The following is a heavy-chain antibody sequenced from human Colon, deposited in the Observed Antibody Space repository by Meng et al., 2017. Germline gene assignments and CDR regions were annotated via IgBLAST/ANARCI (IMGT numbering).Heavy chain of an antibody. D-gene: IGHD2-21*02. CDR3: ARVNGDFDEAWFDP. CDR2: IYYTGNT. CDR1: GRSVSSGDYY. J-gene: IGHJ5*02. V-gene: IGHV4-61*08. Sequence: QVQLQAVGPGLVRPSETLSPACTVPGRSVSSGDYYWSWIRQPPGKGLEWLGYIYYTGNTNYNPSLKNRVTISLDTSNNQFSLKLTSMTAADAAIYYCARVNGDFDEAWFDPWGQGTLVTVSS.